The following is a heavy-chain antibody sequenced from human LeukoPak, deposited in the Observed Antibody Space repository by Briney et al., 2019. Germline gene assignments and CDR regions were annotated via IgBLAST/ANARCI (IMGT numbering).Heavy chain of an antibody. CDR1: GGTFSSYT. V-gene: IGHV1-69*04. CDR2: IIPILGIA. J-gene: IGHJ4*02. CDR3: ARDGHTAMVLPLPLNY. Sequence: GASVKVSCKASGGTFSSYTISWVRQAPGQGLEWMGRIIPILGIANYAQKFQGRVTITADKSTSTAYMELSSLRSEDTAVYYCARDGHTAMVLPLPLNYWGQGTLVTVSS. D-gene: IGHD5-18*01.